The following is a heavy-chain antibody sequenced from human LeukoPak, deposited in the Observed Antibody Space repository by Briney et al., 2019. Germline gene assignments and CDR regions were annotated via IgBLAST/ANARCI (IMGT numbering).Heavy chain of an antibody. CDR1: GFTFSSYA. CDR3: AKRRDGESGAVNSWVERAQVSDSSASA. J-gene: IGHJ2*01. V-gene: IGHV3-23*01. CDR2: ISSSGGGT. Sequence: GGSLRLSCTASGFTFSSYAMHWVRQAPGMGLVWVSIISSSGGGTYYADSVKGRFTISRDNSKNTLYLQMNSLRDDDTAVYYCAKRRDGESGAVNSWVERAQVSDSSASAWGR. D-gene: IGHD2-21*02.